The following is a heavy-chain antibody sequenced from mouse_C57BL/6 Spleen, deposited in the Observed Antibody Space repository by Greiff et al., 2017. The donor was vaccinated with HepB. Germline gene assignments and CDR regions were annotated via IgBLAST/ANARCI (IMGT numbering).Heavy chain of an antibody. CDR3: ARRGDDYFDY. J-gene: IGHJ2*01. V-gene: IGHV5-6*01. Sequence: EVQLVESGGDLVKPGGSLKLSCAASGFTFSSYGMSWVRQTPDKRLEWVATISSGGSYTYYPDSVKGRFTISRDNAKNNLYLQMSSLKSEDTAMYYCARRGDDYFDYWGQGTTLTVSS. CDR1: GFTFSSYG. CDR2: ISSGGSYT.